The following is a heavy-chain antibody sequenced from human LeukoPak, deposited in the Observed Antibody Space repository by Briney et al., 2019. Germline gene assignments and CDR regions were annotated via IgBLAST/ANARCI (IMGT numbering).Heavy chain of an antibody. Sequence: SETLSLTCTVSGGSISSSSYYWGWIRQPPGKGLEWIGSIYYSGSTYFNPSLKSRVTISVDTSKNQFSLKLSSVTAADTAVYYCARGEWELGHWGQGTLVTVSS. CDR1: GGSISSSSYY. D-gene: IGHD1-26*01. J-gene: IGHJ1*01. CDR3: ARGEWELGH. V-gene: IGHV4-39*07. CDR2: IYYSGST.